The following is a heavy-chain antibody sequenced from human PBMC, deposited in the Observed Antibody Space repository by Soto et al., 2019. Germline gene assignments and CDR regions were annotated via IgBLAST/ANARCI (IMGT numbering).Heavy chain of an antibody. CDR1: GGSFSNFG. V-gene: IGHV1-69*13. D-gene: IGHD5-12*01. J-gene: IGHJ4*02. CDR2: IVPVFGRP. Sequence: SVKVSCKASGGSFSNFGISWVRQAPGQGLEWMGGIVPVFGRPNYAQRFRGRLTITADESTSTGYMELISLGSDDTAVYYCAREGSGYNFWGQGTQVTVPQ. CDR3: AREGSGYNF.